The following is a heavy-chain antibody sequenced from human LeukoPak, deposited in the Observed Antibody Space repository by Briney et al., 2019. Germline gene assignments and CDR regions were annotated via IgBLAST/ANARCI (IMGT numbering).Heavy chain of an antibody. V-gene: IGHV4-34*01. CDR2: INHSGST. Sequence: PSETLSLTCTVSGGSISSYYWSWIRQPPGKGLEWIGEINHSGSTNYNPSLKSRVTISVDTSKNQFSLKLSSVTAADTAVYYCARYDSSSWYFGIWGQGTMVTVSS. D-gene: IGHD6-13*01. CDR1: GGSISSYY. J-gene: IGHJ3*02. CDR3: ARYDSSSWYFGI.